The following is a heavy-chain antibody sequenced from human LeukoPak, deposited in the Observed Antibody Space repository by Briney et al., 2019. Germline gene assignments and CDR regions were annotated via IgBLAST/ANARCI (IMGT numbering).Heavy chain of an antibody. CDR2: IYYSGST. CDR3: ARDTGGYSTYSSRAFDI. Sequence: SETLSLTCTVSGASVSSGDYCGSWIRQHPGKGLEWIGYIYYSGSTSYNPSLKSRASMSVDTSKNQFSLRLSSVTAADTAVYHCARDTGGYSTYSSRAFDIWGQGTMVTVSS. J-gene: IGHJ3*02. V-gene: IGHV4-31*03. CDR1: GASVSSGDYC. D-gene: IGHD2-8*02.